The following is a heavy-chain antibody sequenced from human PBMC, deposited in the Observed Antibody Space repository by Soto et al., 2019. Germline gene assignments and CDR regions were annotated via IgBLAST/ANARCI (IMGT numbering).Heavy chain of an antibody. J-gene: IGHJ4*02. D-gene: IGHD6-19*01. V-gene: IGHV1-69*12. CDR1: GSTFSSYA. CDR3: ARLPVADLYRDY. Sequence: QVQLVQSGAEVKKPGSSVKVSCKASGSTFSSYALSRVRQAPGQGFEWMGGIIPIFGTANYAQKFQGRVTITADESTSTAYMELSSLRSEDTAVYFCARLPVADLYRDYWGQGTLVTLPS. CDR2: IIPIFGTA.